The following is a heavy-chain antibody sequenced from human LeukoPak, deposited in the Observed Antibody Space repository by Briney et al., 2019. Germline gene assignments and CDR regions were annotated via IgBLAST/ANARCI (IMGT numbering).Heavy chain of an antibody. J-gene: IGHJ4*02. D-gene: IGHD5-12*01. V-gene: IGHV4-34*01. CDR3: ARGNPRNTSGYFY. CDR2: INHSGST. CDR1: GGSISSGGYS. Sequence: SETLSLTCAVSGGSISSGGYSWSWIRQPPGKGLEWIGEINHSGSTNYNPSLKSRVTISVDTSKNQFSLKLSSVTAADTAVYYCARGNPRNTSGYFYWGQGTLVTVSS.